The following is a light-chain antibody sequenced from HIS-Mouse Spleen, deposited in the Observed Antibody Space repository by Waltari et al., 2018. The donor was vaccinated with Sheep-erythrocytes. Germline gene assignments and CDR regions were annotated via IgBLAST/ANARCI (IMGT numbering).Light chain of an antibody. CDR3: QQFNNYPRT. CDR2: YAS. V-gene: IGKV1D-13*01. J-gene: IGKJ1*01. CDR1: QGIGSA. Sequence: AIQLTQSPSSLSASVGDRVTITCRASQGIGSALAWYQQKPGKAPKLLICYASSLESGVPSSFSGSGSGTDFTLTISSLQPEEFATYYCQQFNNYPRTFGQGTKVEIK.